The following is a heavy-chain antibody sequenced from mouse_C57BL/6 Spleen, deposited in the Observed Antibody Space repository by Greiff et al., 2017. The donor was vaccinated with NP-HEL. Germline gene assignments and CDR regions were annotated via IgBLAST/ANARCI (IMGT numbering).Heavy chain of an antibody. D-gene: IGHD1-1*01. CDR3: ARARDYGPYYFDY. CDR1: GYAFSSYW. J-gene: IGHJ2*01. CDR2: IYPGDGDT. Sequence: VQLQQSGAELVKPGASVKISCKASGYAFSSYWMNWVKQRPGKGLEWIGQIYPGDGDTNYNGKFKGKATLTADKSSSTAYMQLSSLTSEDSAVYFCARARDYGPYYFDYWGQGTTLTVSS. V-gene: IGHV1-80*01.